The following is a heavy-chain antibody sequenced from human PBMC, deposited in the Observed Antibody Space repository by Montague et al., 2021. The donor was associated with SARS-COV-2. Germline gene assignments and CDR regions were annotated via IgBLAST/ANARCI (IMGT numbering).Heavy chain of an antibody. V-gene: IGHV4-34*01. Sequence: SETLSLTCAAYGGSFSGYYWSWIRQPPGKGLEWIGEINHSGSTNYNPSLKIRVTISVDTSKNQFSLKLSSVTAADTAVYYCARGRTVTTFYYYYYGMDVWGQGTPVTVSS. J-gene: IGHJ6*02. D-gene: IGHD4-17*01. CDR2: INHSGST. CDR3: ARGRTVTTFYYYYYGMDV. CDR1: GGSFSGYY.